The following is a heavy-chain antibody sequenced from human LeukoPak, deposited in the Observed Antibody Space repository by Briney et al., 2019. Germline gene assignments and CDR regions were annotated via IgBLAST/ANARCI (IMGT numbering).Heavy chain of an antibody. CDR2: ISSSSSYI. CDR3: ARAGSHRNSGYDY. D-gene: IGHD5-12*01. CDR1: GFTFSSYS. V-gene: IGHV3-21*06. J-gene: IGHJ4*02. Sequence: GGSLRLSRATSGFTFSSYSFNWVRQAPGMGLEWVPSISSSSSYIYYADSVRGRFTISRDNAKNSVYLQMNSLRAEDTAVYYCARAGSHRNSGYDYWGQGTLVTVSS.